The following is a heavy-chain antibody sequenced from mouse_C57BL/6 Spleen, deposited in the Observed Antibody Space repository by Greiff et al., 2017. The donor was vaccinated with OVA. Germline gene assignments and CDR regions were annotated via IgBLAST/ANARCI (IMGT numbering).Heavy chain of an antibody. V-gene: IGHV7-3*01. Sequence: DVMLVESGGGLVQPGGSLSLPCAASGFTFTDYYMSWVRQPPGKALEWLGFIRNKANGYTTEYSASVKGRFTISRDNGQSILYLQMNALRAEDSATYYCARVRYFDGWGTGTTVTVSS. J-gene: IGHJ1*03. CDR1: GFTFTDYY. CDR2: IRNKANGYTT. CDR3: ARVRYFDG.